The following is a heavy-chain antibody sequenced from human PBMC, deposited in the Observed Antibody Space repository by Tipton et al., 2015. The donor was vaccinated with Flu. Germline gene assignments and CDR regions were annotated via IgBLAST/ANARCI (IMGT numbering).Heavy chain of an antibody. CDR2: IYSSGYA. CDR1: GGSISSTTYF. D-gene: IGHD1-1*01. V-gene: IGHV4-61*02. J-gene: IGHJ5*01. CDR3: AARMRTPGAFDS. Sequence: TLSLTCTVSGGSISSTTYFWNWIRQPAGKGLEWVGRIYSSGYATYSPSLKSRVTISVDTSRNQFSLTLTSVTAADTAVYFCAARMRTPGAFDSWGQGRLVTVSS.